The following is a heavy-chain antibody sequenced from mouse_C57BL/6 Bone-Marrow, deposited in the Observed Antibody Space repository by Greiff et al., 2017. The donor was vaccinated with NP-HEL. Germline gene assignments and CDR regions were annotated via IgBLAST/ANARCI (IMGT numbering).Heavy chain of an antibody. Sequence: QVQLQQPGAELVKPGASVKMSCKASGYTFTSYWITWVKQRPGQGLAWIGDIYPGSGSTNYNEKFKSKATLTVDTSSSTAYMQLSSLTSEDSAVYYCARLGDHPWYFDVWGTGTTVTVSS. CDR2: IYPGSGST. CDR3: ARLGDHPWYFDV. V-gene: IGHV1-55*01. CDR1: GYTFTSYW. J-gene: IGHJ1*03.